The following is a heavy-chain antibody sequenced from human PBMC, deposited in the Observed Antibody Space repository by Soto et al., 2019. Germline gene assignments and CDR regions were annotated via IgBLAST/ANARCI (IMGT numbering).Heavy chain of an antibody. D-gene: IGHD2-8*01. CDR3: ARGLLAYCTSGICRSWRFAP. J-gene: IGHJ5*02. CDR2: MNPNSGKT. V-gene: IGHV1-8*01. Sequence: QVQLVQSGAEVKKPGASVKVSCKASGYTFTSNDINWVRQATGQGLEWMGWMNPNSGKTVYAQKFQGRVTMTRNTSXXTXYXXLCSLRSEDTAVYYCARGLLAYCTSGICRSWRFAPWGQGTLVTVSS. CDR1: GYTFTSND.